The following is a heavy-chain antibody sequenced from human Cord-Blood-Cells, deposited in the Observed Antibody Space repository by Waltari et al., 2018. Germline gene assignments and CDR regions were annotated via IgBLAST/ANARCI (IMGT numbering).Heavy chain of an antibody. Sequence: QVQLQESGPGLVKPSETLSLTCTVSGYSISSGYYWGWIRQPPGKGLEWIGSIYHSGSTYYNPARKSRVTISVDTSKTQFSLKLSSVTAADTAVYYCARAYSNWFDPWGQGTLVTVSS. V-gene: IGHV4-38-2*02. CDR1: GYSISSGYY. D-gene: IGHD4-4*01. J-gene: IGHJ5*02. CDR2: IYHSGST. CDR3: ARAYSNWFDP.